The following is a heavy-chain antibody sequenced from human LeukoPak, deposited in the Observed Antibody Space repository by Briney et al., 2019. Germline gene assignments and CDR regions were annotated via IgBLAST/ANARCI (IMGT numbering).Heavy chain of an antibody. V-gene: IGHV3-64D*06. CDR3: VKDGLAFCCGDCYSYFDY. D-gene: IGHD2-21*02. Sequence: PGGSLRLSCSASGFTFSVYAIHWVRQAPGKGLEYVSTIISNGGRTYYADSVKGRFTISRDNSKNTVSLQMSSLRAEDTALYYCVKDGLAFCCGDCYSYFDYWGQGTLVTVSS. J-gene: IGHJ4*02. CDR2: IISNGGRT. CDR1: GFTFSVYA.